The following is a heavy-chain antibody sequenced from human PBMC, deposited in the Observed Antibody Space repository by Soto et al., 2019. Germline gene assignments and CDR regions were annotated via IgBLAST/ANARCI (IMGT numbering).Heavy chain of an antibody. CDR2: INPSGGST. CDR1: GYTFNIYY. V-gene: IGHV1-46*02. D-gene: IGHD3-22*01. J-gene: IGHJ3*02. Sequence: GASVKVSCKASGYTFNIYYIHWVRQAPGQGLEWMGTINPSGGSTSYAQEFQGRVTMTRDTSTSTVYMELSSLRSEDTAVYYCARDRDYYDSSGFYGGFEIWGQGTVVTVSS. CDR3: ARDRDYYDSSGFYGGFEI.